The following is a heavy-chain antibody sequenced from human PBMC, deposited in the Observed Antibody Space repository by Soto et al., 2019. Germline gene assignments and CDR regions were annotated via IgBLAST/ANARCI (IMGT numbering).Heavy chain of an antibody. CDR3: AKPNDFWSGYYLYRYSSYFPDY. Sequence: GGSLRLSCAASGFTFSSYAMSWVRQAPGKGLEWVSAISGSGGSTYYADSVKGRFTISRDNSKNTLYLQMNSLRAEDTAVYYCAKPNDFWSGYYLYRYSSYFPDYWGQGTLVTVSS. CDR2: ISGSGGST. V-gene: IGHV3-23*01. D-gene: IGHD3-3*01. J-gene: IGHJ4*02. CDR1: GFTFSSYA.